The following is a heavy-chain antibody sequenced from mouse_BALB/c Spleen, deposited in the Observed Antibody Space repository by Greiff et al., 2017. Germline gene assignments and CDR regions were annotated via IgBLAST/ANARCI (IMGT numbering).Heavy chain of an antibody. Sequence: EVKVVESGGGLVKPGGSLKLSCAASGFTFSSYAMSWVRQTPEKRLEWVASISSGGSTYYPDSVKGRFTISRDNARNILYLQMSSLRSEDTAMYYCARGDDGYCLWYFDVWGAGTTVTVSS. CDR1: GFTFSSYA. CDR2: ISSGGST. V-gene: IGHV5-6-5*01. CDR3: ARGDDGYCLWYFDV. J-gene: IGHJ1*01. D-gene: IGHD2-3*01.